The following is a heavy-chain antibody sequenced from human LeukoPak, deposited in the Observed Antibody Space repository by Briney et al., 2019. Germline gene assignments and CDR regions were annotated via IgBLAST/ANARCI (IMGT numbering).Heavy chain of an antibody. V-gene: IGHV3-7*01. CDR2: IKQDGSEK. Sequence: GGSLRLSCAASGFTFSTYWMNWVRQAPGKGLEWVATIKQDGSEKYYVDSVKGRFTISRDNAKNSLYLQMNSLRAEDTAVYYCARDRNTDFWSGYYTNYCDYWGQGTLVTVSS. CDR3: ARDRNTDFWSGYYTNYCDY. D-gene: IGHD3-3*01. CDR1: GFTFSTYW. J-gene: IGHJ4*02.